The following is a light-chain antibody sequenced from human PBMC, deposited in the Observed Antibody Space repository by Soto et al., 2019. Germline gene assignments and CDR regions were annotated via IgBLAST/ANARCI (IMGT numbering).Light chain of an antibody. J-gene: IGKJ4*01. Sequence: EIVLTQSPATLSLSPGERATLSCRASQSVSRRLAWYQQKPGQAPRLLIYDASNRATGIPARFSGSGSGTDFTRTISSLEPEDFAVYYCQQRSNWPALTFGGGTTVEI. CDR2: DAS. CDR3: QQRSNWPALT. V-gene: IGKV3-11*01. CDR1: QSVSRR.